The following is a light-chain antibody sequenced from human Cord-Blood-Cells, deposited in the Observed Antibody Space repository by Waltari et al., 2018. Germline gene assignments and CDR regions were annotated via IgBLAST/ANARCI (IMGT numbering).Light chain of an antibody. V-gene: IGKV1-8*01. CDR2: AAS. J-gene: IGKJ1*01. CDR3: QQYYSYPRT. CDR1: QGISSY. Sequence: AIRMTQSPSSFSASTGDRVTITCRASQGISSYLAWYQQKPGKAPKLLIYAASTLQSWVPSRFSGSGSGTDFTLTISFLQSEDFATYYCQQYYSYPRTFGQGTKVEIK.